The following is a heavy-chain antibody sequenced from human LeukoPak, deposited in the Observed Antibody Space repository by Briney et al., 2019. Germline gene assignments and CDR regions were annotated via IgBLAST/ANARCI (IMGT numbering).Heavy chain of an antibody. J-gene: IGHJ4*02. CDR2: IYYSGST. CDR3: ARVRVGATEYYFDY. Sequence: SETLSLTCTVSGGSISSYYWSWIRQPPGKGLEWIGYIYYSGSTNYNPSLKSRVTISVDTSKNQFSLKLSPVTAADTAVYYCARVRVGATEYYFDYWGQGTLVTVSS. V-gene: IGHV4-59*01. CDR1: GGSISSYY. D-gene: IGHD1-26*01.